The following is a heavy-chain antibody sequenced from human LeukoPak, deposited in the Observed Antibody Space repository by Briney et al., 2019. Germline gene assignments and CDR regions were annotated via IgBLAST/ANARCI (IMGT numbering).Heavy chain of an antibody. V-gene: IGHV3-15*01. CDR2: IKSKTDGGTT. Sequence: GGSLRLSCAASGFTFSNAWMSWVRQAPGKGLEWVGRIKSKTDGGTTDYAAPVKGRFTISRDDSKNTLYLQMNSLKTEDTAVYYCTTDSRITMIVVGSDYWGQGTLVTVSS. CDR1: GFTFSNAW. D-gene: IGHD3-22*01. J-gene: IGHJ4*02. CDR3: TTDSRITMIVVGSDY.